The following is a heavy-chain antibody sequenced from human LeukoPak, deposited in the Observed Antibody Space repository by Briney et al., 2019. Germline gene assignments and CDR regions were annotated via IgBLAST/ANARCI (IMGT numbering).Heavy chain of an antibody. J-gene: IGHJ4*02. CDR1: GGSFSSNF. D-gene: IGHD6-19*01. V-gene: IGHV4-59*01. Sequence: TSETLSLTCTVSGGSFSSNFWSWTRQPPGKGLEWIGFISNSGNTNYNPSLKSRIIISVDTSKNQFSLRLRSVSAADTAVYYCARGSDWPYFDNWGQGTLVTVSS. CDR2: ISNSGNT. CDR3: ARGSDWPYFDN.